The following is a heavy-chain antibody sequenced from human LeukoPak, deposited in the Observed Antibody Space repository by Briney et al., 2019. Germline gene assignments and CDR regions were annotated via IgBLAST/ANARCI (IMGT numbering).Heavy chain of an antibody. J-gene: IGHJ4*02. D-gene: IGHD6-19*01. CDR1: GFPFSSYG. V-gene: IGHV3-33*01. CDR2: LVYDERN. Sequence: GGSLRLSCAASGFPFSSYGMHWVRQAPGKGLEWVARLVYDERNDYANSVKGRFSISRDDSKNTLFLDMSNLRVEDTALYYCARDLSAAFDFWGQGVLVTVSS. CDR3: ARDLSAAFDF.